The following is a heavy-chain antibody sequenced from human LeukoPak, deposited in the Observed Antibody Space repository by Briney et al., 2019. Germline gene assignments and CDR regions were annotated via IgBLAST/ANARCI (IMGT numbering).Heavy chain of an antibody. D-gene: IGHD6-19*01. V-gene: IGHV4-59*01. CDR1: GGSISSYY. CDR2: IYYSGST. Sequence: SETLSLXCTVSGGSISSYYWSWIRQPPGKGLEWIGYIYYSGSTNYNPSLKSRVTISVDTSKNQFSLKLSSVTAADTAVYYCARDQGSGWQNWFDPWGQGTLVTVSS. J-gene: IGHJ5*02. CDR3: ARDQGSGWQNWFDP.